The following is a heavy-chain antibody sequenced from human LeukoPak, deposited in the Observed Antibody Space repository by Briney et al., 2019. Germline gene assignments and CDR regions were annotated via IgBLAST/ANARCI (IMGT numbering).Heavy chain of an antibody. CDR1: GYTFTSYY. CDR2: INPSGGST. D-gene: IGHD3-16*02. Sequence: ASVKVSCKASGYTFTSYYMHWVRQAPGQGLEWMGIINPSGGSTSYAQKVQGRVTMTRDTSTSTVYMELSSLRSEDTAVYYCARVKGDYVWGSYQNALDIWGQGTMVTVSS. J-gene: IGHJ3*02. V-gene: IGHV1-46*01. CDR3: ARVKGDYVWGSYQNALDI.